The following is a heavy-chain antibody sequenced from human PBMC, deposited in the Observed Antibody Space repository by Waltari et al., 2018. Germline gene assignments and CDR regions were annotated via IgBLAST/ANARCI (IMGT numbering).Heavy chain of an antibody. CDR2: IYYSGST. CDR3: ARDQTGTVDAFDV. D-gene: IGHD1-7*01. J-gene: IGHJ3*01. V-gene: IGHV4-31*03. CDR1: GGSIRSGAYY. Sequence: QVQLQESGPGLVKPSETLSLTCTVSGGSIRSGAYYWSWIRQHPGKGLEWIGYIYYSGSTYYNPSLKSRVTISIDTSNNQFSLSLSSVTAADTAVYYCARDQTGTVDAFDVWGQGKMVTVSS.